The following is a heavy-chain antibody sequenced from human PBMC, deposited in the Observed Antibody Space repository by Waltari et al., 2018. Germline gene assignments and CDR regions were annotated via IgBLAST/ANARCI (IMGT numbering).Heavy chain of an antibody. J-gene: IGHJ4*02. CDR1: GFTFNNYW. D-gene: IGHD2-15*01. Sequence: EVQLVESGGGLVQPGGSLRVSCTTSGFTFNNYWMHWVRQTPGRGLVVVSRSNSDGSTTTYADSVRGRFTISRDNARNTLYLQMNSLRADDTAVYYCARGDTVVVVPAPTLDYWGQGTLVTVSS. V-gene: IGHV3-74*01. CDR2: SNSDGSTT. CDR3: ARGDTVVVVPAPTLDY.